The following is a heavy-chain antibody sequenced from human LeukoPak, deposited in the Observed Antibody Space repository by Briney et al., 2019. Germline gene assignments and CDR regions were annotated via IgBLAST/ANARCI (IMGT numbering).Heavy chain of an antibody. CDR2: IYPGDSDT. D-gene: IGHD6-19*01. V-gene: IGHV5-51*01. CDR1: GYSFSNYW. Sequence: GESLKISCQGSGYSFSNYWIGWVRQMPGKGLEWMGIIYPGDSDTRYSPSFQGQVTISADKSVGTAYLQWSSLKASDTAMYYCARYSSGWGAFDSWGQGALVTVSS. CDR3: ARYSSGWGAFDS. J-gene: IGHJ4*02.